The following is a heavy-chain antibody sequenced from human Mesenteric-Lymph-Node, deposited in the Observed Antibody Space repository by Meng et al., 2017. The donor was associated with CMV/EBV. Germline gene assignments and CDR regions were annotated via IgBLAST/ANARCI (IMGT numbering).Heavy chain of an antibody. Sequence: GESLKISCAASGFTFSSYWMHWVRQAPGKGLVWVSRINSDGSSTSYADSVKGRFTISRDNAKNTLYLQMNSLRAEDTAVYYCVKIGGAYFYGSGTYQIPFDYWGQGTLVTVSS. J-gene: IGHJ4*02. D-gene: IGHD3-10*01. V-gene: IGHV3-74*01. CDR2: INSDGSST. CDR1: GFTFSSYW. CDR3: VKIGGAYFYGSGTYQIPFDY.